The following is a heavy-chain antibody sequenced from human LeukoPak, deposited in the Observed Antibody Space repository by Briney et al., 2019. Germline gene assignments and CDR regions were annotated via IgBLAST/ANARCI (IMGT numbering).Heavy chain of an antibody. J-gene: IGHJ6*03. CDR3: ASSKPKSSIFGVVIPRDYYYYYMDV. CDR2: IYYSGST. Sequence: SETLSLTCTVSGGSISSYYRSWIRQPPGKGLEWIGYIYYSGSTNYNPSLKSRVTISVDTSKNQFSLKLSSVTAADTAVYYCASSKPKSSIFGVVIPRDYYYYYMDVWGKGTAVTVSS. D-gene: IGHD3-3*01. CDR1: GGSISSYY. V-gene: IGHV4-59*01.